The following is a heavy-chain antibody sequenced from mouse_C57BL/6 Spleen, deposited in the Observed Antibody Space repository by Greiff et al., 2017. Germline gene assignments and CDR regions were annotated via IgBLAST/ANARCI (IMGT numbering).Heavy chain of an antibody. V-gene: IGHV1-72*01. CDR3: ARLGGYDGGVDY. D-gene: IGHD2-2*01. CDR2: IDPYSGST. CDR1: GYTFTSYW. J-gene: IGHJ2*01. Sequence: QVQLQQPGAELVKPGASVKLSCKASGYTFTSYWMNWVKQRPGRGLEWIGRIDPYSGSTKYNEKFKSKATLTVDKPSSTAYMQLSSLTSEDSAVYDCARLGGYDGGVDYWGQGTTLTVSA.